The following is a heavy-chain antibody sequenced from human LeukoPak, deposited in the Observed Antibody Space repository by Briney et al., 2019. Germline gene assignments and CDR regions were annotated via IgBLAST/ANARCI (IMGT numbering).Heavy chain of an antibody. CDR1: GYTFTSYD. Sequence: ASVKVSCKASGYTFTSYDINWVRQATGQGLEWMGWMNPNSGNTGYAQKFQGRVTITRNTSISTAYMELSSLRSEDTAVYYCARSTVTTLSPMGYWGQRNLVTVSS. CDR3: ARSTVTTLSPMGY. D-gene: IGHD4-17*01. V-gene: IGHV1-8*03. CDR2: MNPNSGNT. J-gene: IGHJ4*02.